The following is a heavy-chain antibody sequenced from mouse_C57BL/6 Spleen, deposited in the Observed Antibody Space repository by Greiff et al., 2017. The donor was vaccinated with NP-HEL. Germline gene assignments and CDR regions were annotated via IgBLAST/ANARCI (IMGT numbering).Heavy chain of an antibody. J-gene: IGHJ3*01. Sequence: VQLQQSGPELVKPGASVKMPCKASGYTFTDYNMDWVKQSHGKSLEWIGDINPNNGGTIYNQKFKGKATLTVDKSSSTAYMELRSLTSEDTAVYYCARSGLSFAYWGQGTLVTVSA. V-gene: IGHV1-18*01. CDR3: ARSGLSFAY. CDR1: GYTFTDYN. CDR2: INPNNGGT.